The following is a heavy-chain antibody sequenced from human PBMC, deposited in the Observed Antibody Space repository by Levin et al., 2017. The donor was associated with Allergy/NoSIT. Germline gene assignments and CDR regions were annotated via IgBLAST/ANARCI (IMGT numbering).Heavy chain of an antibody. V-gene: IGHV3-30*03. J-gene: IGHJ3*01. D-gene: IGHD5-12*01. CDR3: TLRLPVPTDSAFDV. CDR1: GFTFSRYG. Sequence: GGSLRLSCAASGFTFSRYGMHWVRQAPGKGLEWVAVMSYDGSDKYYAASVKGRFAISRDNSKNTLYLQMNSLRPGDTALYFCTLRLPVPTDSAFDVWGQGTMVTVSS. CDR2: MSYDGSDK.